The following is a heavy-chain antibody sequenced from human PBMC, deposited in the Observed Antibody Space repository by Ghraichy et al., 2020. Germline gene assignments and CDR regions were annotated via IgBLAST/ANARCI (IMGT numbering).Heavy chain of an antibody. J-gene: IGHJ4*02. D-gene: IGHD1-26*01. CDR1: GFTVSSNY. CDR3: ARGPTIVGATMADDY. Sequence: GGSLRLSCAASGFTVSSNYMSWVRQAPGKGLEWVSVIYSGGSTYYADSVKGRFTISRHNSKNTLYLQMNSLRAEDTAVYYCARGPTIVGATMADDYWGQGTLVTVSS. CDR2: IYSGGST. V-gene: IGHV3-53*04.